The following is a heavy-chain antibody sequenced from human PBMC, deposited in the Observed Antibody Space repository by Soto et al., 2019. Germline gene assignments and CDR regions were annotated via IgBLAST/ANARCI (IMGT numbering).Heavy chain of an antibody. CDR2: IWYDGSNK. D-gene: IGHD6-19*01. CDR1: GFTFSSYG. Sequence: QVQVVESGGGVVQPGRSLRLSCAASGFTFSSYGMHWVRQAPGKGLEWVAVIWYDGSNKYYADSVKGRFTISRDNSKNTLYLQMNSLRAEDTAVYYCARVLSGWSDYFDYWGQGTLVTVSS. CDR3: ARVLSGWSDYFDY. J-gene: IGHJ4*02. V-gene: IGHV3-33*01.